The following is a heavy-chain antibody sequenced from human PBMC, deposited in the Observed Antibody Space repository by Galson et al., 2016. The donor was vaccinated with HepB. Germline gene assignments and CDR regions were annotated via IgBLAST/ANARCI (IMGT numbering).Heavy chain of an antibody. CDR3: AKERLAISAIGFFDL. CDR1: GFTFSDYA. Sequence: SLRLSCAASGFTFSDYAMSWVRQAPGKGLEWLADISGGDTNRNYADSVKGRFTVSRDESKRMLYLEMNSLRAEDTAIYYCAKERLAISAIGFFDLWGRGTLVTVSS. CDR2: ISGGDTNR. V-gene: IGHV3-23*01. D-gene: IGHD3-3*01. J-gene: IGHJ2*01.